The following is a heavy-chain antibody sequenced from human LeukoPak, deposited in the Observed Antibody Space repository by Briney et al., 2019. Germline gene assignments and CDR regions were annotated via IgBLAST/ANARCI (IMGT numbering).Heavy chain of an antibody. V-gene: IGHV1-46*01. CDR3: ARVAYYDSGVYSFDY. D-gene: IGHD3-22*01. J-gene: IGHJ4*02. CDR2: INPSDGST. Sequence: ASVKVSCKASGYTFTSYYIHWVRQAPGQGLEWMGIINPSDGSTSYAQNFQGRVTMTRDTSTSTLYMELSSLRSEDTAVYFCARVAYYDSGVYSFDYWGQGTLVTVSS. CDR1: GYTFTSYY.